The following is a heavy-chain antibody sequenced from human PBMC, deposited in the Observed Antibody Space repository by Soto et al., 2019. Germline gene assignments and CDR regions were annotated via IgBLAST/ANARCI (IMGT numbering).Heavy chain of an antibody. CDR3: ARDGAGKVSNY. D-gene: IGHD2-8*01. Sequence: APVKVSCKAPGYTFTGYYMHWVRQAPGQGLEWMGWINPNSGGTNYAQKFQGRVTMTRYTSISTAYMELSRLRSPDTAVYYCARDGAGKVSNYWGQGTLVTVSS. V-gene: IGHV1-2*02. J-gene: IGHJ4*02. CDR1: GYTFTGYY. CDR2: INPNSGGT.